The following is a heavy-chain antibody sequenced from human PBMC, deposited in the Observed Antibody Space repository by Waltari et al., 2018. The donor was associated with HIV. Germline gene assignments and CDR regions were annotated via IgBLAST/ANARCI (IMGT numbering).Heavy chain of an antibody. V-gene: IGHV3-7*01. CDR2: IKFDVDEK. CDR1: GFTFDNYW. Sequence: EVRLVESGGGLVQPGGSLRLSCVASGFTFDNYWMSWVRQAPGKGLEWVANIKFDVDEKNYVDSVKGRFTISRDDGKNSLYLQMNSLRAEDTAVYYCTRLNYHFDFWGRGTLVAVSS. D-gene: IGHD3-10*01. J-gene: IGHJ4*02. CDR3: TRLNYHFDF.